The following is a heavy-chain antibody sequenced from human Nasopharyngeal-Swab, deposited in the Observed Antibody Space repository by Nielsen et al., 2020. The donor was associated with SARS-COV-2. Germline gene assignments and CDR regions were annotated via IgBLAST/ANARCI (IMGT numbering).Heavy chain of an antibody. D-gene: IGHD1-7*01. CDR2: IYHSGRT. J-gene: IGHJ5*02. CDR3: ARCWTYLGLNWFDP. CDR1: GGSISSSGNS. Sequence: LSLTCAVSGGSISSSGNSWSWVRQPPGKGLEWIGYIYHSGRTYYNPSLKSRVTISADTSRNQFSLNMTSVTAADTAVYFCARCWTYLGLNWFDPWGPGTLVTVSS. V-gene: IGHV4-30-2*01.